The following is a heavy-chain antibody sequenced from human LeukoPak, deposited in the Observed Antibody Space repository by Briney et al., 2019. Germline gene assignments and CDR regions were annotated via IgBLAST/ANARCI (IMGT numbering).Heavy chain of an antibody. D-gene: IGHD5-12*01. CDR3: AKDGREWPRSLDY. V-gene: IGHV6-1*01. CDR2: TYYRSKWNN. Sequence: SQTLSLTCAISGDSVSNNRAAWHWIRQSPSRGLEWLARTYYRSKWNNDYAVFVQSRITISADTSKNQFSLQLNSVTPEDTAVYYCAKDGREWPRSLDYWGQGTLVTVSS. CDR1: GDSVSNNRAA. J-gene: IGHJ4*02.